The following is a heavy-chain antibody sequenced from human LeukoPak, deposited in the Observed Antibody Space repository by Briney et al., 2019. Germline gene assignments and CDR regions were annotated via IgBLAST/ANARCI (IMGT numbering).Heavy chain of an antibody. V-gene: IGHV4-31*03. J-gene: IGHJ4*02. D-gene: IGHD3-10*01. CDR2: IYYSGST. Sequence: PSETLSLTCTVSGGSISSGGYYWSWIRQHPGKGLEWIGYIYYSGSTYYNPSLKSRVTISRDTSKNQFSLKLSSVTAADTAVYYCARELDGSGSFDYWGQGTLVTVSS. CDR1: GGSISSGGYY. CDR3: ARELDGSGSFDY.